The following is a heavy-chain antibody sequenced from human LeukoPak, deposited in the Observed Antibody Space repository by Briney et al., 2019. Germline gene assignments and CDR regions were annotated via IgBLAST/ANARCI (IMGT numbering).Heavy chain of an antibody. V-gene: IGHV1-3*01. Sequence: KFQGRVTITRDTSASTAYMELSSLRSEDTAVYYCARDRSGEGNWFDPWGQGTLVTVSS. D-gene: IGHD6-25*01. J-gene: IGHJ5*02. CDR3: ARDRSGEGNWFDP.